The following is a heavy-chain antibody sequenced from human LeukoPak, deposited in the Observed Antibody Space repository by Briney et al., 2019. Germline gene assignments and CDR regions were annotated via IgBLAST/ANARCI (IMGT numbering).Heavy chain of an antibody. D-gene: IGHD1-1*01. J-gene: IGHJ4*02. CDR1: GFAVSSYY. Sequence: PGESLRLYCAASGFAVSSYYMSWVCQAPGKGLEWVSAIFRDGSTSHADSVKGRFTISRDNSRNTVYLQMNSLRAEDTAVYYCATETWNDWGQGTLVTVSS. V-gene: IGHV3-53*01. CDR3: ATETWND. CDR2: IFRDGST.